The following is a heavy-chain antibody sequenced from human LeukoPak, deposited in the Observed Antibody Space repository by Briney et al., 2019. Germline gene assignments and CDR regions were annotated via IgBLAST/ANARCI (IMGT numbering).Heavy chain of an antibody. Sequence: PSETLPLTCTVSGGSISSGGYYWSWIRQHPGKGLEWIGYIDYSGSTYYNPSLKSRFTISIDTSKNQFSLKLSSVTAADTAMYYGARDSYSSSIRWFDSWGQGTLVIVSS. CDR2: IDYSGST. J-gene: IGHJ5*01. D-gene: IGHD6-6*01. CDR3: ARDSYSSSIRWFDS. CDR1: GGSISSGGYY. V-gene: IGHV4-31*03.